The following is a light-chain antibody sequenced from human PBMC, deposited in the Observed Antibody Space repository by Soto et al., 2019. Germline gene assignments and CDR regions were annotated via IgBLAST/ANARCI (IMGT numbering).Light chain of an antibody. CDR1: RSISEY. V-gene: IGKV1-39*01. J-gene: IGKJ1*01. CDR3: QQTHSSPTWT. CDR2: AAS. Sequence: DIQMTQSPPSLSASVGDTVTITCRPSRSISEYLNWYQQRPGEAPRLLIYAASNLQSGVPSRFSASGSGTHFSLTISSLQAEDSGTYYCQQTHSSPTWTFGQGTKVEIK.